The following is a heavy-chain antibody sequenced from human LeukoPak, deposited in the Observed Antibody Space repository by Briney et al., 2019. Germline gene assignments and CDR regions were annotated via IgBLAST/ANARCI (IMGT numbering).Heavy chain of an antibody. J-gene: IGHJ5*02. V-gene: IGHV3-30*18. CDR2: ISYDGSNK. CDR1: GFTFSSYG. D-gene: IGHD3-10*01. Sequence: GGSLRLSCTASGFTFSSYGMHWVRQAPGKGLEWVAVISYDGSNKYYADSVKGRFIISRDNSKNTLYLQMNSLRAEDTAVYYCAKDPQPMRFGEFLNWFDPWGQGTLVTVSS. CDR3: AKDPQPMRFGEFLNWFDP.